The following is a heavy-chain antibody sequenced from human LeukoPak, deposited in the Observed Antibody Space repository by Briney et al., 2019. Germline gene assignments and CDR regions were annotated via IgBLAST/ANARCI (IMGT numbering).Heavy chain of an antibody. V-gene: IGHV3-21*01. CDR3: ARADGSGSYYSVPFD. D-gene: IGHD3-10*01. Sequence: GGSLRLSCAASGFTFSTYNMNWVRQAPGKGLEWVSFISSSSRYIYYADSVKGRFTISRDNSKNTLYLQMNSLRTEDTAMYYCARADGSGSYYSVPFDWGQGTLVTVSS. CDR2: ISSSSRYI. J-gene: IGHJ4*02. CDR1: GFTFSTYN.